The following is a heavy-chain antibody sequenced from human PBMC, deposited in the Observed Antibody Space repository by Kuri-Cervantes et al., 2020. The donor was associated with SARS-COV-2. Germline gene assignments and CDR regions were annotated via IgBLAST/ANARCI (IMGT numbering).Heavy chain of an antibody. V-gene: IGHV4-38-2*02. D-gene: IGHD3-22*01. CDR1: GYSISSGYY. Sequence: GSLRLSCTVSGYSISSGYYWGWIRQPPGKGLEWIGSIYHSGSTYYNPSLKSRVTISVDTSKNQFSLKLSSVTAADTAVYYCARMANYYGSSGYENDAFDIWGQGTMVTVSS. CDR3: ARMANYYGSSGYENDAFDI. J-gene: IGHJ3*02. CDR2: IYHSGST.